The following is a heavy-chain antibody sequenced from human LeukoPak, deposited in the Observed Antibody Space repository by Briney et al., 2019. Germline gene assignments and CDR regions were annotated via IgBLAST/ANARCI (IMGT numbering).Heavy chain of an antibody. CDR1: GFTFSSYA. CDR2: ISGSGGST. J-gene: IGHJ4*02. V-gene: IGHV3-23*01. CDR3: ARDGGYSSGWYGPFDY. Sequence: GGSLRLSCAASGFTFSSYAMSWVRQAPGKGLEWVSAISGSGGSTYYADSVKGRFTISRDNAKNSLYLQMNSLRAEDTAVYYCARDGGYSSGWYGPFDYWGQGTLVTVSS. D-gene: IGHD6-19*01.